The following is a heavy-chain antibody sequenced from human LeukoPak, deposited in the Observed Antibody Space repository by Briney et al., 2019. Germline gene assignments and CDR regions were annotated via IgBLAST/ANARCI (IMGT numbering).Heavy chain of an antibody. D-gene: IGHD3-10*01. J-gene: IGHJ4*02. CDR2: INHSGST. V-gene: IGHV4-34*01. CDR1: GGSFSGYY. CDR3: ASSGITPFDY. Sequence: SETLSLTCAVYGGSFSGYYWSWIRQPPGKGLEWIGEINHSGSTNYNPSLKSRVTISVDTSKSQFSLKLSSVTAADTAVYYCASSGITPFDYWGQGTLVTVSS.